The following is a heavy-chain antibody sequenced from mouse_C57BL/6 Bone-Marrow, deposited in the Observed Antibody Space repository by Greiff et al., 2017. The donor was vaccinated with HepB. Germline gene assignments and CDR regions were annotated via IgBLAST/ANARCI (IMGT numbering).Heavy chain of an antibody. V-gene: IGHV3-8*01. Sequence: EVQRVESGPGLAKPSQTLSLTCSVPGYSITSDYWNWIRKFPGNKLEYMGYISYSGSTYYNPSLKSRISITRDTSKNQYYLQLNSVTTEDTATYYCARGRYYGSSCFDYWGQGTTLTVSS. CDR2: ISYSGST. CDR3: ARGRYYGSSCFDY. J-gene: IGHJ2*01. D-gene: IGHD1-1*01. CDR1: GYSITSDY.